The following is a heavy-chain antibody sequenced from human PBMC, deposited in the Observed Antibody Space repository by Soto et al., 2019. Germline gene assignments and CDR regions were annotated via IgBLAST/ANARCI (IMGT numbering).Heavy chain of an antibody. CDR3: AREAHRTISFPTRYFDY. CDR2: ISVYNGNT. CDR1: GYTFGAYG. Sequence: QVQLVQSGPDVMKPGASVKVSCEASGYTFGAYGISWVRQAPGQGLEWMGWISVYNGNTNYAQKFKGRVAITIDTSTRTAYMELWSLGPDDTDMYYCAREAHRTISFPTRYFDYWGQGTLVTVSS. J-gene: IGHJ4*02. D-gene: IGHD2-15*01. V-gene: IGHV1-18*04.